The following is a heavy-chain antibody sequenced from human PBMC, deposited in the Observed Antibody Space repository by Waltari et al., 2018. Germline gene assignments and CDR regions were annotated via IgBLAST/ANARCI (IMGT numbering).Heavy chain of an antibody. CDR2: IYTRGST. Sequence: QVQLQESGPGLVKPSQTLSLTCTVSGGSISSGTYYWSWIRQPAGKGLEWIGRIYTRGSTSYNPSLKSRVTISVDTTKNQFSLKLSSVTAADTAMYYCAREPPGYWGQGTLVTVSS. J-gene: IGHJ4*02. V-gene: IGHV4-61*02. CDR1: GGSISSGTYY. CDR3: AREPPGY.